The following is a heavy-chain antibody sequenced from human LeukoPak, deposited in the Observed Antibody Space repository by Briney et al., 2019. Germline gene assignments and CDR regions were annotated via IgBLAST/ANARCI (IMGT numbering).Heavy chain of an antibody. CDR3: ARDPCGGDCYAFDY. Sequence: GRSLRLSCAASGFTFSSYGMHWVRQAPGKGLEWVVVIWYDGSNKYYADSVKGRFTISRDNSKNTLYLQMNSLRAEDTAVYYCARDPCGGDCYAFDYWGQGTLVTVSS. J-gene: IGHJ4*02. CDR1: GFTFSSYG. V-gene: IGHV3-33*01. D-gene: IGHD2-21*02. CDR2: IWYDGSNK.